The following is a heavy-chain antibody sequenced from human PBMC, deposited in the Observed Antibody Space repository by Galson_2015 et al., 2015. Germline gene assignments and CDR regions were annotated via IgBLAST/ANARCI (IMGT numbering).Heavy chain of an antibody. CDR2: LSYDGSNK. V-gene: IGHV3-30*18. CDR3: AKDLTRYCSGGSCDNFDY. CDR1: GFTFSNYG. J-gene: IGHJ4*02. D-gene: IGHD2-15*01. Sequence: SLRLSCAASGFTFSNYGVHWVRQAPGKGLEWVAVLSYDGSNKYYADSVKGRFTISRDNSKNTLYLQMNSLRPEDTAVYYCAKDLTRYCSGGSCDNFDYWGQGTLVTVSS.